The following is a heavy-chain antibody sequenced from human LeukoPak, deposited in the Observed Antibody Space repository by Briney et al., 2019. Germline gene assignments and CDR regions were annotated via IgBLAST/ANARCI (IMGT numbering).Heavy chain of an antibody. CDR2: IKPDGSEK. V-gene: IGHV3-7*04. D-gene: IGHD6-19*01. J-gene: IGHJ6*04. Sequence: GGSLRLSCAASGFTFSSYWMAWVRQAPGKGLEWVANIKPDGSEKYYVDSLKGRFTISRDNAESSLYLQMKSLRDEDTAVYYCARAAVAAPGDVWGNGTTVTVSS. CDR1: GFTFSSYW. CDR3: ARAAVAAPGDV.